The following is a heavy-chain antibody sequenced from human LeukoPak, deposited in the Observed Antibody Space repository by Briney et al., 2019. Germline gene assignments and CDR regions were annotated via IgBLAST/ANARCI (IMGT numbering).Heavy chain of an antibody. CDR1: GGSISSGGYY. Sequence: SETLSLTCAVSGGSISSGGYYWSWIRQPPGKGLEWIGYIYHSGSTYYDPSLKSRVTISVDRSKNQFSLKLTSVTAADTAVYYCARFTVTTSFDYWGQGIMVTASS. D-gene: IGHD4-17*01. CDR3: ARFTVTTSFDY. CDR2: IYHSGST. J-gene: IGHJ4*02. V-gene: IGHV4-30-2*01.